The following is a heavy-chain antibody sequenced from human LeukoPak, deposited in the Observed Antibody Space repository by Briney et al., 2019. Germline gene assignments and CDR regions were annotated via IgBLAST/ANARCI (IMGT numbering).Heavy chain of an antibody. J-gene: IGHJ3*02. V-gene: IGHV4-38-2*01. CDR3: ARQNYYGSGRSGAFDI. CDR1: GYSISSGYY. D-gene: IGHD3-10*01. Sequence: SETLSLTCAVSGYSISSGYYWGWIRQPPGKGLEWIGSIYHSGSTYYNPSLKSRVTISVDTSKNQFSLKVSSVTAADTAVYYCARQNYYGSGRSGAFDIWGQGTMVTVSS. CDR2: IYHSGST.